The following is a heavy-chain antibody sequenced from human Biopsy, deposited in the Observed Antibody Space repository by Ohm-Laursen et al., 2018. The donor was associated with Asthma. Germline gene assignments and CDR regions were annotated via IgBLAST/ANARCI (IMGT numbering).Heavy chain of an antibody. CDR1: YGSITSGGYY. D-gene: IGHD3-22*01. CDR2: IYYSGST. J-gene: IGHJ4*02. V-gene: IGHV4-31*03. Sequence: SQTLSLTCTVSYGSITSGGYYWTWIRQHPGKGPEWIGFIYYSGSTYYNPSLMSRVSISIDTAKNQFSLKLSSVTAADTAVYYFARAQDYYDSRGYYRSFDYWGQGTLVTVSS. CDR3: ARAQDYYDSRGYYRSFDY.